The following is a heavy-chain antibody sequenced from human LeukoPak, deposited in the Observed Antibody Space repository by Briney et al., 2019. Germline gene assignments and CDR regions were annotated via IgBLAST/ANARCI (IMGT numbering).Heavy chain of an antibody. J-gene: IGHJ4*02. CDR3: ARDYRYAIDY. Sequence: GGSLRLSCEVSGFTFSSYSMNWVRQAPGKGLEYISYISSTSSTMYYADSVKGRFTIPRDNAKNSLYLQMNSLRVEDTAVYYCARDYRYAIDYWGQGTLVTVSS. CDR1: GFTFSSYS. V-gene: IGHV3-48*01. D-gene: IGHD5-18*01. CDR2: ISSTSSTM.